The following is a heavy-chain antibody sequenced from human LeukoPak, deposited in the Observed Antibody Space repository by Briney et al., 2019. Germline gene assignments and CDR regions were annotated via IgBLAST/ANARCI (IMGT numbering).Heavy chain of an antibody. V-gene: IGHV3-23*01. CDR2: ISGSGGST. Sequence: GALRLSCAASGFTFSSYAMSWVRQAPGKGLEWVSAISGSGGSTYYADSVKGRFTISRDNSKNTLYLQMNSLRAEDTAVYYCTTGGYDYRFFENWGQGILVTVSS. D-gene: IGHD5-12*01. CDR3: TTGGYDYRFFEN. J-gene: IGHJ4*02. CDR1: GFTFSSYA.